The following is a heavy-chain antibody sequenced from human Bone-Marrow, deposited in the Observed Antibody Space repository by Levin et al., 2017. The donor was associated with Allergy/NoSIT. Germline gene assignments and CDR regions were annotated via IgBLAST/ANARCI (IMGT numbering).Heavy chain of an antibody. CDR3: AKGYSSSWSLRGTFDI. J-gene: IGHJ3*02. CDR1: GASVSSYY. CDR2: MYHSGGT. V-gene: IGHV4-59*08. D-gene: IGHD6-13*01. Sequence: LSQTLSLTCSVSGASVSSYYWNWIRQSPGKGLEWIGYMYHSGGTNYNPSLNSRVTISLDTAKNQFSLKLSSMTAADTAVYYCAKGYSSSWSLRGTFDIWGQGTMVTVSS.